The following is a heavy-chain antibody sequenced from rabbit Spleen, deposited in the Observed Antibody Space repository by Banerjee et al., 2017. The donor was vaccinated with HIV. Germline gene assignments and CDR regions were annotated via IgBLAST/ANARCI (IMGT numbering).Heavy chain of an antibody. Sequence: QSLEESGGGLVQPEGSLTLTCTASGFSFNNNYYMCWVRQAPGKGLEWIACIYGGDGSSTAYASWAKSRFTISKTSSTTVTLQMTSLTAADTATYFCARDLAAVIGWNFNLWGPGTLVTVS. CDR1: GFSFNNNYY. V-gene: IGHV1S40*01. CDR2: IYGGDGSST. J-gene: IGHJ4*01. D-gene: IGHD1-1*01. CDR3: ARDLAAVIGWNFNL.